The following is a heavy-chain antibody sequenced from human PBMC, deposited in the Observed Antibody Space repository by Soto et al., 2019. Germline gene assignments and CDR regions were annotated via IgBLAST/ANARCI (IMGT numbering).Heavy chain of an antibody. CDR3: ARMIFGRNGEYYFDY. Sequence: GPTLGNPTQSLTLTCTFSGFSLSTRKMSVAWIRQPPGKALEWLARIDWDDAKFFNTSLKTRLTVSKDTSKNQVVLALTNMDPVDSGTYYCARMIFGRNGEYYFDYWXQGILVT. J-gene: IGHJ4*02. CDR1: GFSLSTRKMS. V-gene: IGHV2-70*17. D-gene: IGHD3-3*01. CDR2: IDWDDAK.